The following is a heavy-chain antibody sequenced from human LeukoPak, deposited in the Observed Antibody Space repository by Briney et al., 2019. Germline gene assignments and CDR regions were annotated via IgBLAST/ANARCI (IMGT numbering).Heavy chain of an antibody. V-gene: IGHV3-48*03. CDR1: GFTFSNYE. D-gene: IGHD4-23*01. Sequence: GGSLRLSCAASGFTFSNYEMHWVRQAPGKGLEWVSYISIGGSTICYVDSVKGRFTISRDNAKNSLYLQMNSLRADDTAVYYCARGYGGGDYWGQGTLVTVSS. J-gene: IGHJ4*02. CDR2: ISIGGSTI. CDR3: ARGYGGGDY.